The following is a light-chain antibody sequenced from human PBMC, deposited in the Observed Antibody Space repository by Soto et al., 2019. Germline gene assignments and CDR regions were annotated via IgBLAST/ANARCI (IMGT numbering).Light chain of an antibody. V-gene: IGKV3-15*01. J-gene: IGKJ4*01. CDR1: QSVSSN. CDR3: QQYNNWPPLT. CDR2: GAS. Sequence: EIVMTQSPATLSVSPGERATLSCRASQSVSSNLAWYQQKPGHAPRLLIYGASTRATGIPARFSGSGSGTACTLTISSLQSEDFAVYYCQQYNNWPPLTFGGGNNVEIK.